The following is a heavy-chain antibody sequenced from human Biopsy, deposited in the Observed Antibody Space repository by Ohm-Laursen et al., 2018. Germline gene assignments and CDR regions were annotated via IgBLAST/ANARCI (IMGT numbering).Heavy chain of an antibody. D-gene: IGHD3-22*01. V-gene: IGHV3-33*01. CDR2: ISYDGSNE. CDR1: GFTFSNYG. CDR3: ARGWIDDSSDYYSYYFDY. Sequence: SLRLSCSASGFTFSNYGVDWVRQAPGKGLEWVAGISYDGSNEYYGVSVKGRFSISRDNSKNTLHLQMNSLRAEDTAVYYCARGWIDDSSDYYSYYFDYWGQGTLVTVSS. J-gene: IGHJ4*02.